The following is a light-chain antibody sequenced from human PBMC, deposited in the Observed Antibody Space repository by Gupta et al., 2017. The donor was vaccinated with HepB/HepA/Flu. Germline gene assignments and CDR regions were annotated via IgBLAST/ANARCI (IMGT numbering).Light chain of an antibody. J-gene: IGKJ1*01. CDR1: QSVSSSY. CDR2: DAS. Sequence: EIVLTQSPATLSLSPGERATLSCGASQSVSSSYLAWYQQKPGQAPRLLIYDASSRATGIPDRFSGSGSGTDFTLTISRLEPEDFAVYYCQQDGSSRWTFGQGTKVEIK. CDR3: QQDGSSRWT. V-gene: IGKV3D-20*01.